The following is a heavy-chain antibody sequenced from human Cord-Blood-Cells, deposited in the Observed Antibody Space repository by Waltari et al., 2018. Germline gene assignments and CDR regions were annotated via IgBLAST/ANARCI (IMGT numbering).Heavy chain of an antibody. CDR1: GFTFSSYA. Sequence: QVQLVESGGGVVQPGRSLRLSCAASGFTFSSYAMHWVRQAPGKGLEWVAVISYDGSNKYYAGSVKGRFTISRDKSKNTLYLQMNSLRAEDTAVYYCAAAAGTNPFDYWGQGTLVTVSS. J-gene: IGHJ4*02. V-gene: IGHV3-30-3*01. CDR3: AAAAGTNPFDY. CDR2: ISYDGSNK. D-gene: IGHD6-13*01.